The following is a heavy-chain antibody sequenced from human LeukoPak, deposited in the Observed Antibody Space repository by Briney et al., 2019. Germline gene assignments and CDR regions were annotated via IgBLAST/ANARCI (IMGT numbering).Heavy chain of an antibody. Sequence: ETLSLTCTVSGGSISSGGYYWSWIRQHPGKGLEWVANIKSDESERFFLDSVKGRFTISRDNAKNSVYLQMNSLRAEDTAVYYCAMMRDGVMLWFGESRGGSFDYWGQGTLVTVSS. CDR3: AMMRDGVMLWFGESRGGSFDY. D-gene: IGHD3-10*01. J-gene: IGHJ4*02. CDR1: GGSISSGGYY. CDR2: IKSDESER. V-gene: IGHV3-7*03.